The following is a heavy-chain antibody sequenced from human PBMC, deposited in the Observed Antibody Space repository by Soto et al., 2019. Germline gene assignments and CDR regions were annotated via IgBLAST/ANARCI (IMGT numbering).Heavy chain of an antibody. CDR3: ARTRNYYDSSGYYWGYYFDY. V-gene: IGHV1-46*01. Sequence: GASVKVSCKASGYTFTSYYMHWVRQAPGQGLEWMGIINPSGGSTSYAQKFQGRVTMTRDTSTSTVYMELSSLRSEDTAVYYCARTRNYYDSSGYYWGYYFDYWGQGTLVTVSS. D-gene: IGHD3-22*01. J-gene: IGHJ4*02. CDR2: INPSGGST. CDR1: GYTFTSYY.